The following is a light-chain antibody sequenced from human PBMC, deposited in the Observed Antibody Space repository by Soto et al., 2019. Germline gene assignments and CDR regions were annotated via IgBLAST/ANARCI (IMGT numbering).Light chain of an antibody. CDR1: QSVSSN. CDR3: QQYNNWPYT. Sequence: EIVMTQSPATLSVSPGERATLSCRASQSVSSNLAWYQQKPGQAPRLLIYGASTRATGIPARFSGSGSGTELTXTXSSLQXXDFAVYYCQQYNNWPYTFGQGTKLEIK. CDR2: GAS. V-gene: IGKV3-15*01. J-gene: IGKJ2*01.